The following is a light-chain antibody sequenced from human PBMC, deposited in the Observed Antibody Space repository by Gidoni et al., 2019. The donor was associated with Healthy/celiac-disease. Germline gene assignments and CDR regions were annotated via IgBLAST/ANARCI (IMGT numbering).Light chain of an antibody. CDR1: ALPKKY. Sequence: SYELTQPPSVSVSLGQMARITCSGEALPKKYAYWYQQKPGQFPVLVIYKDSERPSGIPERFSGSSSGKIVTLTISGVQAEDEADYYCLSADSSGTYPVFGSGTKVTVL. J-gene: IGLJ6*01. CDR3: LSADSSGTYPV. CDR2: KDS. V-gene: IGLV3-16*01.